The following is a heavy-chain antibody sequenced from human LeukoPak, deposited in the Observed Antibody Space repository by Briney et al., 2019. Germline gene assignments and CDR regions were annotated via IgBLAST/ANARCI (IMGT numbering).Heavy chain of an antibody. J-gene: IGHJ5*02. V-gene: IGHV1-18*01. CDR2: ISAYNGNT. CDR3: ARDVIGDYYDSSGCVWFDP. D-gene: IGHD3-22*01. CDR1: GYTFTSYG. Sequence: ASVKVSCKASGYTFTSYGISRVRQAPGQGLEWMGWISAYNGNTNYAQKLQGRVTMTTDTSTSTAYMELRSLRSDDTAVYYCARDVIGDYYDSSGCVWFDPWGQGTLVTVSS.